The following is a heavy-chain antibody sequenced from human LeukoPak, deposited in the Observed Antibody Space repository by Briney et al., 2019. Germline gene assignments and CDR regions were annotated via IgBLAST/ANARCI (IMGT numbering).Heavy chain of an antibody. CDR2: ISSSGSTI. Sequence: PGGSLRLSCAASGFTFSSYEMNWVRQTPGKGLEWVSYISSSGSTIYYAESVKGRFTISRDNAKNSLYLRMNCLGAEDTAVYYCAELGITMIGGVWGKGSTVTISS. CDR3: AELGITMIGGV. CDR1: GFTFSSYE. D-gene: IGHD3-10*02. V-gene: IGHV3-48*03. J-gene: IGHJ6*04.